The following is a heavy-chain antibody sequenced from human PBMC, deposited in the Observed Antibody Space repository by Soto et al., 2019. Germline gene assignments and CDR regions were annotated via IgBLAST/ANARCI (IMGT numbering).Heavy chain of an antibody. J-gene: IGHJ6*02. CDR3: TTDLDVSGSYYSVSYYYYGMDV. Sequence: PGGSLRLSCAASGFTFSNAWMNWVRQAPGKGLEWVGRIKSKTDGGTTDYAAPVKGRFTISRDDSKNTLYLQMNSLKTEDTAVYYCTTDLDVSGSYYSVSYYYYGMDVWGQGTTVTVSS. CDR2: IKSKTDGGTT. V-gene: IGHV3-15*07. CDR1: GFTFSNAW. D-gene: IGHD1-26*01.